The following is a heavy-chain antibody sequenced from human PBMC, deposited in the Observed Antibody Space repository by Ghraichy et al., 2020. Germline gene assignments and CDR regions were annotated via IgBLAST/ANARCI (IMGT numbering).Heavy chain of an antibody. CDR2: MYYSGST. J-gene: IGHJ4*02. V-gene: IGHV4-39*01. CDR1: GGFISGSSYY. CDR3: ARHSPYSLPDY. D-gene: IGHD5-12*01. Sequence: SETLSLTCTVSGGFISGSSYYWGWIRQPPGKGLEWIGNMYYSGSTYYNPSLKSRVSISVDTSKNQFSLKLSSVTAADTAVYYCARHSPYSLPDYWGQGTLVTVSS.